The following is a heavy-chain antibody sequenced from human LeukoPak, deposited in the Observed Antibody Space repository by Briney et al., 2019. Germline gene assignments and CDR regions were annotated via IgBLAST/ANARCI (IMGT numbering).Heavy chain of an antibody. D-gene: IGHD3-10*01. J-gene: IGHJ4*02. CDR2: IFYSGST. Sequence: PSETLSLTCSVSGGSISSSGSYWGWIRQPPGQGLEFIGTIFYSGSTFYNPSLKSRVTISVDTSKNQFSLKVTSVTAADTAVFYCARLNGSESYPHYFDYWGQGTLVTVSS. CDR3: ARLNGSESYPHYFDY. CDR1: GGSISSSGSY. V-gene: IGHV4-39*01.